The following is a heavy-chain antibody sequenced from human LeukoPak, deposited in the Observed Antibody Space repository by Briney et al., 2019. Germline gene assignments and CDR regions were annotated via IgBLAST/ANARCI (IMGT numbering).Heavy chain of an antibody. Sequence: PSETLSLTCTVSGVSISSYYWSWIRQPPGKGLEWIGYIYYSGSTNYNPSLKSRVTISVHTSKNQFSLKLSSVTAADTAVYYCARGREWELPEYWGKGTLVTVSS. D-gene: IGHD1-26*01. J-gene: IGHJ4*02. V-gene: IGHV4-59*01. CDR3: ARGREWELPEY. CDR1: GVSISSYY. CDR2: IYYSGST.